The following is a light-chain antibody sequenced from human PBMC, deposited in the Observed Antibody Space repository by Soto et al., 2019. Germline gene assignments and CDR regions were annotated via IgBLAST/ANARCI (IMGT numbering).Light chain of an antibody. J-gene: IGKJ4*01. CDR2: DAS. CDR3: HCRRHWTPPT. CDR1: QSVSTY. V-gene: IGKV3-11*01. Sequence: EIVLTQSPATLSLSPGERATLSCRASQSVSTYLAWYQQKPGQAPRLLIYDASNRATGIPARFSGSGSGTDLDLTISSREPEHFAVYYYHCRRHWTPPTFGGGTKVEIK.